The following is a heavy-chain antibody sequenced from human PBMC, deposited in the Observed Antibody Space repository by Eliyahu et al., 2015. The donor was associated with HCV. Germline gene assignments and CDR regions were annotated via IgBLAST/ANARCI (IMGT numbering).Heavy chain of an antibody. CDR3: TTGEGLRFLEWLLXWDV. D-gene: IGHD3-3*01. V-gene: IGHV3-15*01. CDR2: IKSKTDGGTT. CDR1: GFTFSNAW. Sequence: EVQLVESGGGLVKPGGSLRLSCAASGFTFSNAWMXWVRQAPGKGLEWVGRIKSKTDGGTTDYAAPVKGRFTISRDDSKNTLYLQMNSLKTEDTAVYYCTTGEGLRFLEWLLXWDVWGQGTTVTVSS. J-gene: IGHJ6*02.